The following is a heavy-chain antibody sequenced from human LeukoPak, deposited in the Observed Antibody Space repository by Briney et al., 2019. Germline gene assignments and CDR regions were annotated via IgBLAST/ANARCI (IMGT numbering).Heavy chain of an antibody. Sequence: PGGSLRLSWAASGFTFSRYWMHWVRQAPGKGLVWVSRINRDGSSTSYADSVKGRFTISRDNAKNTLFLQMNSLRAEDTAVYYCGRDYYDSRGYLSGMDVWGQGTTVTVSS. CDR1: GFTFSRYW. D-gene: IGHD3-22*01. V-gene: IGHV3-74*01. CDR2: INRDGSST. CDR3: GRDYYDSRGYLSGMDV. J-gene: IGHJ6*02.